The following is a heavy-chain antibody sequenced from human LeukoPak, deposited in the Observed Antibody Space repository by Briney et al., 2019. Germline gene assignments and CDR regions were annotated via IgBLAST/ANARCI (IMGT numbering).Heavy chain of an antibody. J-gene: IGHJ6*03. D-gene: IGHD4-17*01. CDR2: ISWDGEST. V-gene: IGHV3-43D*03. Sequence: GGSLRLSCAASGFIFEDYAMHWVRQTPGKGLEWVSLISWDGESTYYADSVKGRFTISRDNSKNSLYLQMNSLRAEDTALYYCARVFTYGDYYMDVWGKGTTVTVSS. CDR3: ARVFTYGDYYMDV. CDR1: GFIFEDYA.